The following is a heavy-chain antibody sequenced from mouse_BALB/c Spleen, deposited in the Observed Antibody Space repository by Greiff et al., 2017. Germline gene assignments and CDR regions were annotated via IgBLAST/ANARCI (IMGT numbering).Heavy chain of an antibody. D-gene: IGHD1-1*01. CDR3: ARVGYGSSWYFDV. Sequence: QVQLQQSGPGLVAPSQSLSITCTVSGFSLTSYGVHWVRQPPGKGLEWLGVIWAGGSTNYNSALMSRLSISKDNSKSQVFLKMNSLQTDDTAMYYCARVGYGSSWYFDVWGAGTTVTVSS. CDR2: IWAGGST. V-gene: IGHV2-9*02. J-gene: IGHJ1*01. CDR1: GFSLTSYG.